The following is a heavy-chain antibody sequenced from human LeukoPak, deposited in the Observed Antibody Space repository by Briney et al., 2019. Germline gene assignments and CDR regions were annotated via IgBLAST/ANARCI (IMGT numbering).Heavy chain of an antibody. D-gene: IGHD2-8*01. CDR1: GGSISSYY. J-gene: IGHJ6*03. Sequence: SETLSLTCTVSGGSISSYYWSWIRQPPGKGLEWIGYIYYSGSTNYNPSLKSRVTISVDTSKNQFSLKLSSVTAADTAVYYCARVEGGCTNGVCYLPYYYYMDVWGKGTTVTASS. V-gene: IGHV4-59*01. CDR2: IYYSGST. CDR3: ARVEGGCTNGVCYLPYYYYMDV.